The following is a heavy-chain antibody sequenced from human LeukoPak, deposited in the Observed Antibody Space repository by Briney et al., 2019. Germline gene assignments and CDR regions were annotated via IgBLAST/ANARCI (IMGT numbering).Heavy chain of an antibody. CDR3: ARSMVRGVIVDY. CDR1: GVNFSSYS. D-gene: IGHD3-10*01. CDR2: ISSSSSYI. Sequence: GGSLRLSCAASGVNFSSYSMNWVRQAPGKGLEWVSSISSSSSYIYYADSVKGRFTISRDNAKNSLYLQMNSLRAEDTAVYYCARSMVRGVIVDYWGQGTLVTVSS. V-gene: IGHV3-21*01. J-gene: IGHJ4*02.